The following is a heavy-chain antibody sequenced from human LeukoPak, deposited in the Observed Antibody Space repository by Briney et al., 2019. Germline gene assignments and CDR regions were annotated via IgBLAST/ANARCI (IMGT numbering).Heavy chain of an antibody. CDR1: GFTVSSNY. Sequence: GGSLRLSCAASGFTVSSNYMSWVRQAPGKGLEWASVIYSGGSTYYADSVKGRFTISRDNSKNTLYLQMNSLRAEDTAVYYCARDLATIAHYYYYMDVWGKGTTVTVSS. V-gene: IGHV3-66*02. CDR2: IYSGGST. J-gene: IGHJ6*03. D-gene: IGHD5-12*01. CDR3: ARDLATIAHYYYYMDV.